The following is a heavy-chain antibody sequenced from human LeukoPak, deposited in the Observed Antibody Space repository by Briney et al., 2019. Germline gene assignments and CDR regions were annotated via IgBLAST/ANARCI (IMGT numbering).Heavy chain of an antibody. J-gene: IGHJ4*02. CDR3: ARRAGAYSHPYDY. CDR1: GFTVTTNS. V-gene: IGHV3-53*01. CDR2: IYSDNT. Sequence: GGSLRLSCTVSGFTVTTNSMSWVRQAPGKGLEWVSFIYSDNTHYSDSVKGRFTISRDNSKNTLYLQMNSLRAEDTAVYYCARRAGAYSHPYDYWGQGTLVTVSS. D-gene: IGHD4/OR15-4a*01.